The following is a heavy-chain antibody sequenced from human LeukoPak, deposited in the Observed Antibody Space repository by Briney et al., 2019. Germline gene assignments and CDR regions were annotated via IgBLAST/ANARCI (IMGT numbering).Heavy chain of an antibody. V-gene: IGHV4-34*01. CDR2: INHSGST. J-gene: IGHJ4*02. Sequence: PSETLSLTCAVCGGSFSGYYWNWIRQPPGKGLEWIGEINHSGSTNYNPSLKSRVTISVDTSKNQFSLKLSSVTAADTAVYYCARGPYDFWSGYYRTRASFDYWGQGTLVTVSS. CDR1: GGSFSGYY. CDR3: ARGPYDFWSGYYRTRASFDY. D-gene: IGHD3-3*01.